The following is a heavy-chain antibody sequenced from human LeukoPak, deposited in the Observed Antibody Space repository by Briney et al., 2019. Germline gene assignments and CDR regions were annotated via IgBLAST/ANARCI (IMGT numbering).Heavy chain of an antibody. Sequence: PGGSLRLSCAASGFTFSNYGVHWVRQAPGKGLEWVAVIWSDGSKTYYEDSVKGRFTVSRDNSKNTAYLQMNSPRADDTAIYYCAREGSPYNSGWPIDHWGQGTLVIVSS. J-gene: IGHJ4*02. CDR2: IWSDGSKT. CDR1: GFTFSNYG. D-gene: IGHD6-19*01. CDR3: AREGSPYNSGWPIDH. V-gene: IGHV3-33*01.